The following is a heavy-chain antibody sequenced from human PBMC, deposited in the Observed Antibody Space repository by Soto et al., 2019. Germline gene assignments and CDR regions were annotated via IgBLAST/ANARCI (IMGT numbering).Heavy chain of an antibody. CDR3: ARDGAGRSSSLDFDY. J-gene: IGHJ4*02. D-gene: IGHD6-6*01. CDR1: GYTFTSYY. Sequence: QVQLVQSGAEVKKPGASVKVSCKASGYTFTSYYMHWVRQAPGQGLEWMGIINPSGGSTSYAQKFKGRVTMTRDTSTSTVYMELSSLRSEETAVYYCARDGAGRSSSLDFDYWGQGTLVTVSS. CDR2: INPSGGST. V-gene: IGHV1-46*01.